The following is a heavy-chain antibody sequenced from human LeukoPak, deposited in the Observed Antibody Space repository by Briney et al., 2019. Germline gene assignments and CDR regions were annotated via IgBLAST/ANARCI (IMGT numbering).Heavy chain of an antibody. CDR2: INPSGGST. D-gene: IGHD5-12*01. Sequence: ASVTVSCKASGYTXASYYMHWVRQAPGQGLEWMGIINPSGGSTSYAQKFQGRVTMTRDTSTSTVYMELSSLRSEDTAVYYCATGGYSGYEHLDYWGQGTLVTVSS. CDR1: GYTXASYY. J-gene: IGHJ4*02. V-gene: IGHV1-46*03. CDR3: ATGGYSGYEHLDY.